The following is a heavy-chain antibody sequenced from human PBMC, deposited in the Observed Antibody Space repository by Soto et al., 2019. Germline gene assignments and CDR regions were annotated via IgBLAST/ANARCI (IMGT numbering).Heavy chain of an antibody. J-gene: IGHJ4*03. CDR1: GFTFSSYA. CDR3: ARDYVAVVSADAFDT. CDR2: ISYDGSNK. V-gene: IGHV3-30-3*01. Sequence: XGSLSLSCASSGFTFSSYAMHCVRHSPGKGLEWVAVISYDGSNKYYADSVKGRFTISRDNSKNTLYLQMNSLRAEDTAVYYCARDYVAVVSADAFDTWGQGTVFTVSS. D-gene: IGHD2-21*01.